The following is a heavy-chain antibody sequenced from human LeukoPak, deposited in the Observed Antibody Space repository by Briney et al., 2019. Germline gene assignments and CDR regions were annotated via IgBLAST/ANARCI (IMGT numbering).Heavy chain of an antibody. J-gene: IGHJ6*02. V-gene: IGHV3-21*01. D-gene: IGHD3-10*01. CDR3: ARASYGSGINYYYYYGMDV. CDR2: ISSSSSSYI. Sequence: PGGSLRLSCAASGFTFSSYSMNWVRQAPGKGLEWVSSISSSSSSYIYYADSVKGRFTISRDNAKNSLYLQMNSLRAEDTAVYYCARASYGSGINYYYYYGMDVWGQGTTVTVSS. CDR1: GFTFSSYS.